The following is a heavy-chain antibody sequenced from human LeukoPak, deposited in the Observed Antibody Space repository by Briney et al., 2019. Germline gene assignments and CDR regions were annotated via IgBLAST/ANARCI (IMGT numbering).Heavy chain of an antibody. D-gene: IGHD6-13*01. CDR1: GGSISSSSDY. CDR3: ATHSSSWGEFDY. J-gene: IGHJ4*02. CDR2: IYYSGST. Sequence: PSETLSLTCTVSGGSISSSSDYWGWIRQPPGKGLEWIGSIYYSGSTYYNPSLKSRVTISVDTSKNQFSLKLSSVTAADTAVYYCATHSSSWGEFDYWGQGTLVTVSS. V-gene: IGHV4-39*01.